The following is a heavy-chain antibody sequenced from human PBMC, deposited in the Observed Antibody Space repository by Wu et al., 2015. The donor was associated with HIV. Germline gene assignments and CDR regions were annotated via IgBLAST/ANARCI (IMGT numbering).Heavy chain of an antibody. Sequence: QVQLVQSGAELKKPGSSVKVSCKVSGGSFSTYGVNWVRQAPGQGLEWMGRIVPIFDTTHYAPKFQGKVMITVDEATTTAYMELSSLTSDDTAIYYCARDELFRVDDSLDLWGQGTMVTVSS. CDR2: IVPIFDTT. J-gene: IGHJ3*01. CDR3: ARDELFRVDDSLDL. D-gene: IGHD2-21*01. CDR1: GGSFSTYG. V-gene: IGHV1-69*13.